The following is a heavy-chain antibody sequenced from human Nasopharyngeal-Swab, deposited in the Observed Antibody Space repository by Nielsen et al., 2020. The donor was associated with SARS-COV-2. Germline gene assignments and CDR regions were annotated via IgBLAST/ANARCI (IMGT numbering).Heavy chain of an antibody. CDR3: ARDYYYDSSGPYIP. D-gene: IGHD3-22*01. Sequence: SETLSLTCTASGGSLSSRGSYWGWIRQSPRKGLEWIGSLSHRGNTYYNPSLKSRVTMSLDTSKNQFSLNLRSVTAADTAVYYCARDYYYDSSGPYIPWGQGIRVTVSS. J-gene: IGHJ5*02. CDR2: LSHRGNT. V-gene: IGHV4-39*02. CDR1: GGSLSSRGSY.